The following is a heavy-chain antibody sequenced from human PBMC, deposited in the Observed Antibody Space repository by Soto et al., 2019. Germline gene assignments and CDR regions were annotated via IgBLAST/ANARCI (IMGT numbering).Heavy chain of an antibody. CDR1: ADSFSSYG. CDR3: ARVFPDGWVEPGGGRGYLDN. J-gene: IGHJ4*02. V-gene: IGHV1-69*01. CDR2: IIPIFGTT. Sequence: QVQLVQSGAEVKEPGSAVKVSCKAPADSFSSYGISWVRQATGQGLEWMGGIIPIFGTTNYAEKFQGRVTITADESTNTDYMDLSSLRSEDTALYYCARVFPDGWVEPGGGRGYLDNWGRGTLVTGSS. D-gene: IGHD6-19*01.